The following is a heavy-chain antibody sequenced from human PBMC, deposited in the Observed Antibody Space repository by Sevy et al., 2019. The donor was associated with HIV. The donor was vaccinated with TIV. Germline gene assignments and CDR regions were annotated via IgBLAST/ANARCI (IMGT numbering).Heavy chain of an antibody. CDR2: LSFGCGEI. CDR1: GFTISKYS. V-gene: IGHV3-23*01. Sequence: GGSLRLSCAASGFTISKYSMSWVRQPPGKGLEWVSTLSFGCGEINYADSVKGRFTISRVNSKSSVYLQMNNLRPEDTAVYYCAREGCTKPHDYWGQGTLVTVSS. J-gene: IGHJ4*02. D-gene: IGHD2-8*01. CDR3: AREGCTKPHDY.